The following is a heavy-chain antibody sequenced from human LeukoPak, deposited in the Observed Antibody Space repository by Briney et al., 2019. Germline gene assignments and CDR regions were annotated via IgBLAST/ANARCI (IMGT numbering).Heavy chain of an antibody. Sequence: ASVKVSCKASGYTFTGYYMHWVRQAPGQGLEWMGWINPNSGGTNYAQKFQGRVTMTRDTSISTAYMELSRLRSDDTAVYYCARRAYYGSGSYYNPAGTYFDYWGQGILVTVSS. D-gene: IGHD3-10*01. CDR1: GYTFTGYY. CDR2: INPNSGGT. CDR3: ARRAYYGSGSYYNPAGTYFDY. V-gene: IGHV1-2*02. J-gene: IGHJ4*02.